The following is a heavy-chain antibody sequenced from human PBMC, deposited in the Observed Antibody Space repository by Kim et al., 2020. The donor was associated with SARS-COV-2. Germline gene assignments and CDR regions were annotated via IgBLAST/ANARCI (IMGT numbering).Heavy chain of an antibody. CDR1: GGSVSSGSYY. V-gene: IGHV4-61*01. J-gene: IGHJ4*02. CDR3: ARAEQQLDFDY. D-gene: IGHD6-13*01. CDR2: IYYSGST. Sequence: SETLSLTCTVSGGSVSSGSYYWSWIRQPPGKGLEWIGYIYYSGSTNYNPSLKSRVTISVDTSKNQFSLKLSSVTAADTAVYYCARAEQQLDFDYWGQGTLVTVSS.